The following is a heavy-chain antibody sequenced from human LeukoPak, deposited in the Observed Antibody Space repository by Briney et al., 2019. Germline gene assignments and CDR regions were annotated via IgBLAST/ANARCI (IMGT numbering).Heavy chain of an antibody. Sequence: GGSLRLSCAASGFTFNTSWMSWVRQAPGKGPEWLANIKEDGTQKYYVDSVRGRFTISRDNAENSLYLQMNSLRDEDTAVYYCAKTGERDYWGRGTLVTVSS. CDR2: IKEDGTQK. V-gene: IGHV3-7*01. CDR3: AKTGERDY. CDR1: GFTFNTSW. D-gene: IGHD7-27*01. J-gene: IGHJ4*02.